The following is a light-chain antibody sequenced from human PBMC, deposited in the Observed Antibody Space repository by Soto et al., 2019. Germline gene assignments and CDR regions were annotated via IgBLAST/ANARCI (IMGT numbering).Light chain of an antibody. CDR2: GAS. J-gene: IGKJ2*01. CDR3: QQSYSTPYT. Sequence: DIQMTQSPSSLSASVGDRVTITCRASQTFSNFLNWYQQKPGKAPKLLVHGASSLQSGVPSRFSGSGSGTDFPLTITRLQPEDSATYYCQQSYSTPYTFGQGTKLQIK. CDR1: QTFSNF. V-gene: IGKV1-39*01.